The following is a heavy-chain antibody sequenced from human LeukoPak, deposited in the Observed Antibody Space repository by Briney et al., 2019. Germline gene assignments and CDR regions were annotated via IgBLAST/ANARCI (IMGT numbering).Heavy chain of an antibody. Sequence: PSETLSLTCAVYGGSFSGYYWSWIRQPAGKGLEWIGRIYSSGSTNYNPSLKSRVTMSVDTSKNQFSLKLSSVTAADTAVYYCARYFYDRSGYYVDNWGQGTLVTVSS. CDR1: GGSFSGYY. V-gene: IGHV4-59*10. J-gene: IGHJ4*02. CDR2: IYSSGST. CDR3: ARYFYDRSGYYVDN. D-gene: IGHD3-22*01.